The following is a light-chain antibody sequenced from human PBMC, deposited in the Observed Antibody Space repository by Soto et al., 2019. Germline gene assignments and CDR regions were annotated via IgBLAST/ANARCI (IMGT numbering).Light chain of an antibody. V-gene: IGKV1-27*01. CDR2: AAS. CDR3: QKYFSTPRT. Sequence: GDRVTITCRASQGISSYLAWYQQKPGKAPKLLIYAASTLHSGVPSRFSGSGSGTDFTLTISSLQPEDVATYYCQKYFSTPRTFGQGTKVDIK. CDR1: QGISSY. J-gene: IGKJ1*01.